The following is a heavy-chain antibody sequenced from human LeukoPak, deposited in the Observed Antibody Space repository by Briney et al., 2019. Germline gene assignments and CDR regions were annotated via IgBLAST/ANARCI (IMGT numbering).Heavy chain of an antibody. D-gene: IGHD2-21*01. J-gene: IGHJ3*02. CDR2: INPSGGSA. Sequence: ASVKVSCKASGYTFTSYYMHWVRQAPGQGLEWMGIINPSGGSASYAQKFQGRVTMTRDTSTSTVYMELSSLRSEDTAVYYCARAIGLAVALDGFDIWGQGTMVTVSS. CDR1: GYTFTSYY. V-gene: IGHV1-46*01. CDR3: ARAIGLAVALDGFDI.